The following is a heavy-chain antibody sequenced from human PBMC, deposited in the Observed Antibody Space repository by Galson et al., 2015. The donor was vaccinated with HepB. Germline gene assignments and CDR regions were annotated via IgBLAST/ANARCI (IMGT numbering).Heavy chain of an antibody. Sequence: SETLSLTCTVSGGSISSSNYYWGWIRQPPGKGLEWIGSNFYSGSTYYNPSLKGRVTIFVETSKNQLSLKVNSVTAADTAFYYCASGRRDGYRYFDYWGQGTLVTVSS. CDR3: ASGRRDGYRYFDY. J-gene: IGHJ4*02. CDR2: NFYSGST. D-gene: IGHD5-24*01. V-gene: IGHV4-39*01. CDR1: GGSISSSNYY.